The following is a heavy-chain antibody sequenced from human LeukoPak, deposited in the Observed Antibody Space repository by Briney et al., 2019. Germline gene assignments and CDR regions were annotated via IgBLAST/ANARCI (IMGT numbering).Heavy chain of an antibody. D-gene: IGHD1-26*01. Sequence: ASVKVSCKASGYTFSTYGITWVRQAPGQGLEWMGWISAYNSNRNYAQKFEGRVTMTTDTSTSTAYMELRSLRSDDTAVYYCARDTTSLWGQGTQVTVSS. J-gene: IGHJ4*02. V-gene: IGHV1-18*01. CDR1: GYTFSTYG. CDR2: ISAYNSNR. CDR3: ARDTTSL.